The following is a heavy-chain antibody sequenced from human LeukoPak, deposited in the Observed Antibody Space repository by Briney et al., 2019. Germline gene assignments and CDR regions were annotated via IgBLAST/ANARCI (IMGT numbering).Heavy chain of an antibody. V-gene: IGHV3-66*04. CDR2: IYSGGST. D-gene: IGHD3-22*01. CDR1: GFTFSDYY. J-gene: IGHJ4*02. Sequence: PGGSLRLSCAASGFTFSDYYMSWIRQAPGKGLEWVSVIYSGGSTYYADSVKGRFTISRDNSKNTLYLQMNSLRAEDTAVYYCARQYYYDSSGYDPYDYWGQGTLVTVSS. CDR3: ARQYYYDSSGYDPYDY.